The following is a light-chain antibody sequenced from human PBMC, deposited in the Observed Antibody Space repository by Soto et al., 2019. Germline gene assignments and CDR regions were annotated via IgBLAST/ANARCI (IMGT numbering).Light chain of an antibody. V-gene: IGKV3-15*01. CDR1: QSVSSN. Sequence: EIVLTQSPATLSVSPGERATLSCRASQSVSSNLAWYQQKPGQAPRLLIYGASTRATGIPARFSGSGSGTEFTLTISSLQSEDFASYLWGQDNDLPPDRTFGQGTKVEIK. CDR3: GQDNDLPPDRT. J-gene: IGKJ1*01. CDR2: GAS.